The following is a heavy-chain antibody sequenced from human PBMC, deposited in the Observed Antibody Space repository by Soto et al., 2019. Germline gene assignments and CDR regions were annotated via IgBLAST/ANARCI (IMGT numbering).Heavy chain of an antibody. CDR1: GGTFSSYA. CDR2: IIPIFGTA. CDR3: ARGYYDSSGARYYYYYGMDV. V-gene: IGHV1-69*01. Sequence: QVQLVQSGAEVKKPGSSVKVSCKASGGTFSSYAISWVRQAPGQGLEWMGGIIPIFGTANYAQKLQGRVTITADESTSTAYMELSSLRSEDTAVYYCARGYYDSSGARYYYYYGMDVWGQGTTVTVSS. J-gene: IGHJ6*02. D-gene: IGHD3-22*01.